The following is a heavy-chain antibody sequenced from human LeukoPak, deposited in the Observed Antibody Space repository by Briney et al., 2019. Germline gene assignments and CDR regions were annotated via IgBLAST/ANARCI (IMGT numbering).Heavy chain of an antibody. V-gene: IGHV1-69*13. CDR1: GGTFSSYA. Sequence: SVKVSCKASGGTFSSYAISWVRQAPGQGLEWMGGIIPIFGTANYAQKFQGKVTITADESTSTAYMELSSLRSEDTAVYYCAILPYYDSSGYSYYYYGMDVWGQGTTVTVSS. CDR2: IIPIFGTA. D-gene: IGHD3-22*01. J-gene: IGHJ6*02. CDR3: AILPYYDSSGYSYYYYGMDV.